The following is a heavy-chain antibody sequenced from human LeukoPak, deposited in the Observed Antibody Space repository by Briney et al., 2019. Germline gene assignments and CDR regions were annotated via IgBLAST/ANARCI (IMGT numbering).Heavy chain of an antibody. CDR3: ARDLSVAGGSKAYYYGMDV. J-gene: IGHJ6*02. V-gene: IGHV3-11*01. CDR2: ISSIGSTI. CDR1: GFTFRDYY. Sequence: PGGSLRLSCPASGFTFRDYYMSWIRQAPGKGLEWVSYISSIGSTIYYADSVKGRFTISRDNAKNSLYLQMNSLRAEDTAVYYCARDLSVAGGSKAYYYGMDVWGQGTTVTVSS. D-gene: IGHD6-19*01.